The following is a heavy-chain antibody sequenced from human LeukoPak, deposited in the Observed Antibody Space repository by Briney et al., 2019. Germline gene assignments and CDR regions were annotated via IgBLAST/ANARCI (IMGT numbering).Heavy chain of an antibody. CDR3: AREAILGGYRRGYYFDY. CDR1: GFTLGGHD. V-gene: IGHV3-13*01. CDR2: VSAGHHA. J-gene: IGHJ4*02. D-gene: IGHD3-10*01. Sequence: GGSLRLSCTASGFTLGGHDMHWVRQTTGDGLEWVAAVSAGHHAFYAGSVKGRFTVSREDAKNSLYLQMNSLRAGDTAVYYCAREAILGGYRRGYYFDYWGQGTLVTVSS.